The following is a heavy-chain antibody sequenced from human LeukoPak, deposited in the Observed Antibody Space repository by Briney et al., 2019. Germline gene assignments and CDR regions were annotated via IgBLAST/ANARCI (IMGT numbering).Heavy chain of an antibody. CDR3: TRFIVAMVRRVITYYYYYMDV. J-gene: IGHJ6*03. CDR2: IYTSGST. D-gene: IGHD3-10*01. CDR1: GCSISSYY. Sequence: PSETLSLTCTVSGCSISSYYWSWIRQPAGKGLEWIGRIYTSGSTIYDPSLKSRVTMSVDTSKNQFSRELSSVTAADVFVMYRTRFIVAMVRRVITYYYYYMDVWGKGTTVTVSS. V-gene: IGHV4-4*07.